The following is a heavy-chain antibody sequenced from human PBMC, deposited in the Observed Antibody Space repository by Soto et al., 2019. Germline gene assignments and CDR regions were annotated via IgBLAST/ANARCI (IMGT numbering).Heavy chain of an antibody. V-gene: IGHV4-4*02. CDR2: IYHSGST. D-gene: IGHD3-10*01. CDR3: ARWLPRSGFDY. CDR1: GGSLSSSNW. Sequence: QVRLQESGPGLVKPSGTLSLTCAVSGGSLSSSNWWTWVHQPPGKGLEWIGEIYHSGSTNYNPSLQSRVTISVDKSKNQFSLKLSSVTAADTAVYYCARWLPRSGFDYWGQGTLVTVSS. J-gene: IGHJ4*02.